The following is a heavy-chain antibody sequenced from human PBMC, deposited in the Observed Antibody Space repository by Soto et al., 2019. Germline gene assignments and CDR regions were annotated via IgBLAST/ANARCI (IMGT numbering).Heavy chain of an antibody. CDR2: IIPILGIA. CDR1: GGTFSSYT. V-gene: IGHV1-69*02. CDR3: SRGSGAARPSGWFDP. D-gene: IGHD3-10*01. Sequence: ASVKVSCKASGGTFSSYTISWVRQAPGQGLEWMGRIIPILGIANYAQKFQGRVTITADKSTSTAYMELSSLRSEDTAVYYCSRGSGAARPSGWFDPWGQGTLVTVSS. J-gene: IGHJ5*02.